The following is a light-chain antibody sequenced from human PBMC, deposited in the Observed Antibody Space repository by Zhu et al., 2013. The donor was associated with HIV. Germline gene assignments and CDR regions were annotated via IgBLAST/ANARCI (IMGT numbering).Light chain of an antibody. CDR3: QHYGSFPVT. Sequence: EIVLTQSPGTLSLSPGERATLSCRASQSVSSSYLAWYQQKPGQAPRLLIYGASSRATGIPDRFSGSGSGTDFTLTISRLEPEDFAVYYCQHYGSFPVTFGQGTKVEIK. CDR2: GAS. J-gene: IGKJ1*01. CDR1: QSVSSSY. V-gene: IGKV3-20*01.